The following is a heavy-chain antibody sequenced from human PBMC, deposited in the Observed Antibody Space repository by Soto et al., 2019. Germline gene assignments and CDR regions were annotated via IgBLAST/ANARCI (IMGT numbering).Heavy chain of an antibody. CDR1: GFRFSIYS. J-gene: IGHJ6*02. V-gene: IGHV3-48*02. CDR3: AREGVYYYYGMDV. Sequence: GVLRLSCAASGFRFSIYSMNWVRQAPGKGLEWSAYITSDTNTIKYADSVKGRFTISRDNAKNSVYLQMNSLRDEDTAVYYCAREGVYYYYGMDVWGQGTTVTVSS. CDR2: ITSDTNTI. D-gene: IGHD3-16*01.